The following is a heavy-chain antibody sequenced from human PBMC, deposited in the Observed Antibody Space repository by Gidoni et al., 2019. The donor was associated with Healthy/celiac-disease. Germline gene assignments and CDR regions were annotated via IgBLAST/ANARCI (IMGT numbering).Heavy chain of an antibody. J-gene: IGHJ4*02. CDR2: IYSGGST. CDR1: GFTVSSNY. V-gene: IGHV3-66*01. D-gene: IGHD3-22*01. Sequence: EVQLVESGGGLVQPGGSLRLSCAASGFTVSSNYMSWVRQAPGKGLEWVSVIYSGGSTYYADSVKGRFTISRDNSKNTLYLQMNSLRAEDTAVYYCARAADYYDSSGYSGGYWGQGTLVTVSS. CDR3: ARAADYYDSSGYSGGY.